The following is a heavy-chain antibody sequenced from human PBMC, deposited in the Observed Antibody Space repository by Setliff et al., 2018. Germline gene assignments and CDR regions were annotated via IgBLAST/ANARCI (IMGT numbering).Heavy chain of an antibody. J-gene: IGHJ4*02. Sequence: ASVKVSCKAPEYSFTGYYMHWLRQALGQGPEWMGWINPNNGKTQYSQMFQGRLTMTKDTSISTVYMELSSLRSDDTAMYYCATDHDIVGFGYWGQGTLVTVSS. D-gene: IGHD1-26*01. CDR2: INPNNGKT. CDR3: ATDHDIVGFGY. V-gene: IGHV1-2*02. CDR1: EYSFTGYY.